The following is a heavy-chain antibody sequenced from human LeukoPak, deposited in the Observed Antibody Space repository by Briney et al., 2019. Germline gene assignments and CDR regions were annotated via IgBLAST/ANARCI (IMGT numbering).Heavy chain of an antibody. CDR2: IKQDGSEK. CDR3: ARLPGYYDSSGYFY. V-gene: IGHV3-7*01. CDR1: GFTFSSYA. Sequence: GGSLRLSCAASGFTFSSYAMTWVRQAPGKGLEWVANIKQDGSEKYYVDSVKGRFTISRDNAKNALYLQMNSLRAEDTAVYFCARLPGYYDSSGYFYWGQGTLVTVSS. D-gene: IGHD3-22*01. J-gene: IGHJ4*02.